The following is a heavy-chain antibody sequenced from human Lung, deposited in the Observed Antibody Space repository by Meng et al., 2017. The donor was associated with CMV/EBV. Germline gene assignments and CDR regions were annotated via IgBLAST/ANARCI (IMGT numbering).Heavy chain of an antibody. CDR2: TYSDGTT. J-gene: IGHJ5*02. V-gene: IGHV4-31*03. CDR1: RGPMSSRGYC. Sequence: CSVSRGPMSSRGYCWSWIRQHPEKGLEWIGYTYSDGTTHYNPSLRSRISISVDTSKKQFYLKLDSVTAADTAVYYCARQAPDNYFDTWGQGALVTVSS. CDR3: ARQAPDNYFDT.